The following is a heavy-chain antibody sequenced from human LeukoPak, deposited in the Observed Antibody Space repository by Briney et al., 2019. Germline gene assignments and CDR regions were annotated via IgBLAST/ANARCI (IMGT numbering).Heavy chain of an antibody. V-gene: IGHV1-46*01. CDR2: INPSGGSA. D-gene: IGHD2-2*02. CDR3: ARGGFGYCSSTSCYTFDY. J-gene: IGHJ4*02. CDR1: GYSFTSYY. Sequence: ASVTLSCKASGYSFTSYYMHWVRQAPGQGLEWMGIINPSGGSASYAQRFQGRVTMTRDTSTSTVYMELSSPRSEDTAVYYCARGGFGYCSSTSCYTFDYWGQGTLVTVSS.